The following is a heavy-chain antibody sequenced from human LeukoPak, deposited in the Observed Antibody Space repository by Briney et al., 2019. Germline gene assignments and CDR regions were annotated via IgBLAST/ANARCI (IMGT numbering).Heavy chain of an antibody. V-gene: IGHV4-39*01. J-gene: IGHJ4*02. CDR2: IYYSGST. CDR1: GGSISSSSYY. Sequence: SETLSLTCTVSGGSISSSSYYWGWIRQPPGKGLEWIGSIYYSGSTYYNPSLKSRVTISVDTSKNQFSLKLSSVTAADTAVYYCASTYGGQRDYWGQGTLVTVSS. D-gene: IGHD4-23*01. CDR3: ASTYGGQRDY.